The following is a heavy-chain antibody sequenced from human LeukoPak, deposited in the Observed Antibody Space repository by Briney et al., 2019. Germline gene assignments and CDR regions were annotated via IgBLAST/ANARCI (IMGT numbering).Heavy chain of an antibody. V-gene: IGHV4-59*12. J-gene: IGHJ4*02. CDR1: GASIRNYY. Sequence: PSETLSLTCTVSGASIRNYYWTWIRQPPGKGLEWIGYIYHSGSTYYNPSLKSRVTISVDRSKNQFSLKLSSVTAADTAVYYCARERTDYSNYLDYWGQGTLVTVSS. D-gene: IGHD4-11*01. CDR3: ARERTDYSNYLDY. CDR2: IYHSGST.